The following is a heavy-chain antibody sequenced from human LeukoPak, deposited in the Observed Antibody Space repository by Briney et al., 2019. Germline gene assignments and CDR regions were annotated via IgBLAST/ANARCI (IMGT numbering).Heavy chain of an antibody. CDR3: ARVEADGDYAGLDY. J-gene: IGHJ4*02. CDR2: ISSSSSYI. CDR1: RFTFSSYS. D-gene: IGHD4-17*01. Sequence: GGSLRLSCAASRFTFSSYSMNWVRQAPGKGLEWVSSISSSSSYIYYADSVKGRFTISRDNAKNSLYLQMNSLRAEDTAVYYCARVEADGDYAGLDYWGQGTLVTVSS. V-gene: IGHV3-21*01.